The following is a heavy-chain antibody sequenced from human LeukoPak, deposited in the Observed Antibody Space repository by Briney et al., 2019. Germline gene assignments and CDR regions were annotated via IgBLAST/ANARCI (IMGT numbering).Heavy chain of an antibody. CDR2: ISAYNGNT. V-gene: IGHV1-18*01. J-gene: IGHJ6*02. CDR3: ARGGEQLAPYYYYYGMDV. CDR1: GYTFTSYG. D-gene: IGHD6-6*01. Sequence: GASVKVSCKASGYTFTSYGISWVRQAPGQGLEWMGWISAYNGNTNYAQKLQGRITMTTDTSTSTAYMELRSLRSDDTAVYYCARGGEQLAPYYYYYGMDVWGQGTTVTVSS.